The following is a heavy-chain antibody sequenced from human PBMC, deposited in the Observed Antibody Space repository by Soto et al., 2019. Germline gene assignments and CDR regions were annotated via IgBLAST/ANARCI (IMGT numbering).Heavy chain of an antibody. CDR3: ARDRGVAPPVAGNTHYYYYMDV. CDR1: GYSFTNYG. J-gene: IGHJ6*03. CDR2: ISAFNGNT. D-gene: IGHD6-19*01. V-gene: IGHV1-18*01. Sequence: QDPLVQSGAEVKKPGASVTVSCKASGYSFTNYGVTWVRQAPGQGLEWMGWISAFNGNTHYAQNLQGGVTMTTDASTSTAYMELRSLRSDDTAVYYCARDRGVAPPVAGNTHYYYYMDVWGKGTTVTVSS.